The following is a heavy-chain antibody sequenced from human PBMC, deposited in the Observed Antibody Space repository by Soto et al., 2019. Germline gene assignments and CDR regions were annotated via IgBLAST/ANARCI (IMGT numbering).Heavy chain of an antibody. J-gene: IGHJ3*02. V-gene: IGHV4-30-2*01. Sequence: SETLSLTCAVSGVSISSGGYSWSWIRQPPGKGLEGIGYIYHSGSTYYNPSLKSRVTISVDRSKNQFSLKLSSVTAADTAVYFCARGRDYYGSGSYYIWGAFDIWGQGPMVPVSS. CDR2: IYHSGST. D-gene: IGHD3-10*01. CDR3: ARGRDYYGSGSYYIWGAFDI. CDR1: GVSISSGGYS.